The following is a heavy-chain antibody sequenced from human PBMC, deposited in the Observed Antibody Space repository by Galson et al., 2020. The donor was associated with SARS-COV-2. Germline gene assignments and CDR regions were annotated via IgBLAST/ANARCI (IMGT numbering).Heavy chain of an antibody. CDR1: GFTFSSYG. Sequence: GGSLRLSCAASGFTFSSYGMYWVRQAPGKGLEWVAFIRYAGSNEYYADSVKGRLTISRDNSKNTLYLQMSRLRAADTAVYYCAKSPGNNYYYYMDVWGKGTAVTISS. J-gene: IGHJ6*03. CDR3: AKSPGNNYYYYMDV. V-gene: IGHV3-30*02. D-gene: IGHD1-1*01. CDR2: IRYAGSNE.